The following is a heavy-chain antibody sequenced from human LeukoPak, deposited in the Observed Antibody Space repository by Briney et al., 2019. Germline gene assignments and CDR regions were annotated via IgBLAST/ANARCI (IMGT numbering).Heavy chain of an antibody. J-gene: IGHJ3*02. CDR2: ISGSGGST. D-gene: IGHD1-26*01. V-gene: IGHV3-23*01. CDR1: GFTFSSYA. Sequence: GGSLRLSCAASGFTFSSYAMSWVRQAPGKGLEWVSAISGSGGSTYYADSVKGRFTISRDNSKNTLYPQMNSLRAEDTAVYYCAKAPYSGSYYIAFDIWGQGTMVTVSS. CDR3: AKAPYSGSYYIAFDI.